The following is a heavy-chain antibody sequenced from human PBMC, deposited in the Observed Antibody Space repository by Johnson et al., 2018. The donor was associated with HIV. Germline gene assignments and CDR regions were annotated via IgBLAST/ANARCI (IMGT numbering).Heavy chain of an antibody. J-gene: IGHJ3*01. D-gene: IGHD6-19*01. CDR1: GFTFSSHW. Sequence: VQLVESGGGLVQPGGSLRVSCAASGFTFSSHWMSWVRQAPGKGLEWVANIKQDGSEKYYVDSVKGRFTISRDNSKNTLYLQMNSLRAEDTALYYCARDLRNSGWSNGFDVWGQGTMVTVYS. V-gene: IGHV3-7*03. CDR3: ARDLRNSGWSNGFDV. CDR2: IKQDGSEK.